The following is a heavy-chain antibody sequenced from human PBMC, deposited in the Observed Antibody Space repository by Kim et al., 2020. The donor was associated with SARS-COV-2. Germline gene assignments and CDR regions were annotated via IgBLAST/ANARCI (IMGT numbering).Heavy chain of an antibody. D-gene: IGHD6-19*01. CDR3: ARNSRSVAVAAPGEAFDI. CDR1: GYTFTSYG. CDR2: ISAYNGNT. Sequence: ASVKVSCKASGYTFTSYGISWVRQPPGQGLEWMGWISAYNGNTNYAQKLQGRVTMTTDTSTSTAYMELRSLRSDDTAVYYCARNSRSVAVAAPGEAFDILGQGTMVTVSS. V-gene: IGHV1-18*04. J-gene: IGHJ3*02.